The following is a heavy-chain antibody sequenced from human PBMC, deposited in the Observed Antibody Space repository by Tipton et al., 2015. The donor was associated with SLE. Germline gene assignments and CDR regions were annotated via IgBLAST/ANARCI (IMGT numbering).Heavy chain of an antibody. V-gene: IGHV4-38-2*01. CDR2: IFHNGGR. CDR1: SFALTTGYD. J-gene: IGHJ4*02. CDR3: AKETSPRGGSDY. D-gene: IGHD3-10*01. Sequence: TLSLTCDVSSFALTTGYDWGWGRQPPGKGLEWMGSIFHNGGRSNNPSLKSRVLLSVDTSKNQFSLRLTSVTAADTAVYYCAKETSPRGGSDYWGQGILVTVSS.